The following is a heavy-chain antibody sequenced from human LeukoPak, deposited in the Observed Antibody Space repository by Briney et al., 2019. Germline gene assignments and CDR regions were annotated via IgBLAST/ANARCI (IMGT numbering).Heavy chain of an antibody. CDR1: GGTFSSYA. D-gene: IGHD2-2*01. J-gene: IGHJ5*02. CDR2: IIPIFGTA. Sequence: GASVKVSCKASGGTFSSYAISWVRQAPGQGLEWMGGIIPIFGTANYAQKFQGRVTITTDESTSTAYMELSSLRSEDTAVYYCARGGVVPAASNWFDPWGQGTLVTVSP. CDR3: ARGGVVPAASNWFDP. V-gene: IGHV1-69*05.